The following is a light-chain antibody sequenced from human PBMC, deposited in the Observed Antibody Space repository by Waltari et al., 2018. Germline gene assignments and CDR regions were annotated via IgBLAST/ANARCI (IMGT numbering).Light chain of an antibody. CDR2: DVN. Sequence: QSALTQPASVSGSPGQSITISCTGTSSDIGRSYYVSWYQHHPGKAPKLMIFDVNERPSGVSNRFSGSKSGNAASLTISGLQAEDEAHYYCSSYTTTSTYVFGTGTKVTVL. CDR1: SSDIGRSYY. CDR3: SSYTTTSTYV. V-gene: IGLV2-14*03. J-gene: IGLJ1*01.